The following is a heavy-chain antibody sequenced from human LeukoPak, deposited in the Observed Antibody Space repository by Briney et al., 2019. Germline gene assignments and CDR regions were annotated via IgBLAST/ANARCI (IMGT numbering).Heavy chain of an antibody. CDR2: IYYSGST. Sequence: SQTLSLTCTVSGGSISSGGYYWSWIRQHPGKGLEWIGYIYYSGSTYYNPSLKSRVTISVDTSKNQFSLKLSSVTAADTAVYYCAGDTVDSGGPNVWFDPWGQGTLVTVSS. CDR1: GGSISSGGYY. J-gene: IGHJ5*02. V-gene: IGHV4-31*03. D-gene: IGHD2-15*01. CDR3: AGDTVDSGGPNVWFDP.